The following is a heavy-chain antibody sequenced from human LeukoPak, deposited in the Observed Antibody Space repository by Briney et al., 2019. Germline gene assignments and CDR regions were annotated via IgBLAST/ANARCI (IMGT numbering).Heavy chain of an antibody. CDR3: AKDKSGWNDEVYYYYMDV. J-gene: IGHJ6*03. D-gene: IGHD1-1*01. CDR2: ISGSGGST. Sequence: AGGSLRLSCAASGFTFSNYVMSWVRQAPGKGLEWVSAISGSGGSTYYADSVKGRFTISRDNSKNTLYLQMNSLRAEDTAVYYCAKDKSGWNDEVYYYYMDVWGKGTTVTISS. V-gene: IGHV3-23*01. CDR1: GFTFSNYV.